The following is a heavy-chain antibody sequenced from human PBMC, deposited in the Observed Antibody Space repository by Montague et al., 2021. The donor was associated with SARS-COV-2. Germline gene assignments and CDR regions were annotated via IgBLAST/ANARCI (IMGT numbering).Heavy chain of an antibody. CDR3: AREGLHNWFDP. J-gene: IGHJ5*02. Sequence: SETLSLTCTVSNGSITSYYWSWVRQPPGKRLEWIGYIYYRGSTNYNPSLESRVTMSIDTSKNQFSLKLRSVTAADTAVYFCAREGLHNWFDPWGQGTLVIVSS. CDR2: IYYRGST. CDR1: NGSITSYY. V-gene: IGHV4-59*01.